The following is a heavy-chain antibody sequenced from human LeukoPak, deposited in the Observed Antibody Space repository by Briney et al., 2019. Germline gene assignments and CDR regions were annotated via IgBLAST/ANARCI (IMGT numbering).Heavy chain of an antibody. Sequence: SETLSLTCTVSGYSISSGFYWGWIRQPPGKGLEWIGSMYHSGSTYYNPSLKSRVTMSVDTSKNQFSLKLSSVTAADTAVYYCAREVEERSWEMGTILFGYYYMDVWGKGTTVTISS. V-gene: IGHV4-38-2*02. CDR1: GYSISSGFY. CDR2: MYHSGST. D-gene: IGHD5-24*01. J-gene: IGHJ6*03. CDR3: AREVEERSWEMGTILFGYYYMDV.